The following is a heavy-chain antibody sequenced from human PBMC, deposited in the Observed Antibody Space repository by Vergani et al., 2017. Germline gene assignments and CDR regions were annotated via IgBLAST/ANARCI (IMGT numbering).Heavy chain of an antibody. J-gene: IGHJ4*02. CDR2: ISSSSSTI. CDR3: ARGGYSYGYGFDY. D-gene: IGHD5-18*01. V-gene: IGHV3-48*04. CDR1: GFTFISYS. Sequence: EVQLVESGGGLVQPGGSLRLSCAASGFTFISYSMNWARQAPGKGLEWVSNISSSSSTIYYADSVKGRFTISIDNAKNSLYLQMNSLRAEDTAVYYCARGGYSYGYGFDYWGQGTLVTVSS.